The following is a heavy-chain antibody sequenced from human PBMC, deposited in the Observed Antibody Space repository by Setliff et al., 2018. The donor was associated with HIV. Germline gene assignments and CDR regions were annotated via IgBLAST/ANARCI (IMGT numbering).Heavy chain of an antibody. V-gene: IGHV4-4*09. D-gene: IGHD3-22*01. CDR1: GGSISSYY. Sequence: SETLSLTCPVAGGSISSYYWSWIRQPTGKGLEWIGSIYTSGSTNYNPSLKSRVTISVNTSKNQFSLKLYSVTAADTAVYYCSSGLSFYDPGGFDYWGQGTLVTVSS. J-gene: IGHJ4*02. CDR2: IYTSGST. CDR3: SSGLSFYDPGGFDY.